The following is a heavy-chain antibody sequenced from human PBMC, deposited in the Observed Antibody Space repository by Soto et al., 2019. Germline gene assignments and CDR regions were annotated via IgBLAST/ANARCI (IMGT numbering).Heavy chain of an antibody. J-gene: IGHJ3*02. CDR2: ISSNGGST. Sequence: EVQLVESGGGLVQPGGSLRLSCSASGFTFSSYAMHWVRQAPGKGLEYVSAISSNGGSTYYADSVKGRFTISRDNSKNTLYLQMSSLRAEDTAVYYCVQVATNDAFDIWGQGTMVTVSS. CDR3: VQVATNDAFDI. CDR1: GFTFSSYA. V-gene: IGHV3-64D*06. D-gene: IGHD1-26*01.